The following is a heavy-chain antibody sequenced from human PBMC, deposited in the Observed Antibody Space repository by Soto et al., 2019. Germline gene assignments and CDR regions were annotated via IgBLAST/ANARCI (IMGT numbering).Heavy chain of an antibody. D-gene: IGHD3-16*01. CDR1: GYTFTSYG. CDR3: ARDAGVSGELYY. Sequence: QVQLVQSGAEVKKPGASVKVSCKASGYTFTSYGISWVRQAPGQGLEWMGWISAYNGNTNYAQKLQGRVTMTTDTSTSTDYMEMRSLRSDDTAVYCCARDAGVSGELYYWGHGTLVTVSS. CDR2: ISAYNGNT. V-gene: IGHV1-18*01. J-gene: IGHJ4*01.